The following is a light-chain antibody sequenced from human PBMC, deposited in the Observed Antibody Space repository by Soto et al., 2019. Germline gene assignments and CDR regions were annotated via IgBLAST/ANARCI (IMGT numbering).Light chain of an antibody. CDR2: DVD. Sequence: QSALTQPRSVSGSPGQSVTISCTGTSSDFGDYTSVSWYQHRPGKAPKFMIYDVDKRPSGVPDRFSGSKSGNTASLTISGLQPEDEADYYCCSYAGTYVFGTGTKVTVL. V-gene: IGLV2-11*01. CDR1: SSDFGDYTS. J-gene: IGLJ1*01. CDR3: CSYAGTYV.